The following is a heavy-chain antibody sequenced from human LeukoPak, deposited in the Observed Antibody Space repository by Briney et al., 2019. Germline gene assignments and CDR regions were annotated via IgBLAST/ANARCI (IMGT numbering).Heavy chain of an antibody. CDR2: ISYSGNSV. J-gene: IGHJ4*02. CDR3: AGDNIENGDLDYLDS. D-gene: IGHD4-17*01. V-gene: IGHV3-48*03. CDR1: GFIFNSYE. Sequence: SGGSLRLSCAASGFIFNSYEMNWVRQAPGKGLEWVSFISYSGNSVYYADSVKGRFTISRDNAKNLLYLQMSSLRAEDTAVYYCAGDNIENGDLDYLDSWGQGTLVTVSS.